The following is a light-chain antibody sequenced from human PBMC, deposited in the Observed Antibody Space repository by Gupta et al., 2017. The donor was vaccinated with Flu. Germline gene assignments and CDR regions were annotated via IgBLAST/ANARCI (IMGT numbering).Light chain of an antibody. Sequence: SYVLSQPPSVSVAPGQTARITCGGDNIGSKSVHWYQQKPGQAPVLVVFATSDRPSGIPVRFSGSNAGNTATLTISRVEAGDEADYYCQLLYRRSHLSYVFGTGTKVTV. CDR3: QLLYRRSHLSYV. J-gene: IGLJ1*01. CDR1: NIGSKS. V-gene: IGLV3-21*02. CDR2: ATS.